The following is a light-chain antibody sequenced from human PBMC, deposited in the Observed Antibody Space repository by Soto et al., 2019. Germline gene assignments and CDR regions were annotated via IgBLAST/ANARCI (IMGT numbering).Light chain of an antibody. CDR2: DVS. J-gene: IGLJ2*01. V-gene: IGLV2-14*03. Sequence: QSVLTQPASVSGSPGQSITISCTGSSSDVGAYNFVSWFQQHPGKAPKLLIYDVSNRPSGVSNRFSGSKSDNTASLTISGLQAEDEADYYCSSYTTSNTQIFGGGTKLTVL. CDR1: SSDVGAYNF. CDR3: SSYTTSNTQI.